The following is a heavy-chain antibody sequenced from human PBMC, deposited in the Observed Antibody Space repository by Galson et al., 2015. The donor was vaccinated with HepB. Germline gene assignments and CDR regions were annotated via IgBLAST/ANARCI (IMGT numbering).Heavy chain of an antibody. J-gene: IGHJ2*01. CDR1: GYTFTSYG. CDR3: AGGRAIAAAGTYWYFDL. Sequence: SVKVSCKASGYTFTSYGISWVRQASGQGLEWMGWISAYNGNTNYAQKLQGRVTMTTDTSTSTAYMELRSLRSDDTAVYYCAGGRAIAAAGTYWYFDLWGRGTLVTVPS. CDR2: ISAYNGNT. D-gene: IGHD6-13*01. V-gene: IGHV1-18*01.